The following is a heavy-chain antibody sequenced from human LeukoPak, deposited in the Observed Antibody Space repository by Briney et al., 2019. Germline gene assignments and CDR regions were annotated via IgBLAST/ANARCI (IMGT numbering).Heavy chain of an antibody. D-gene: IGHD2-2*01. CDR2: ISGSGGST. J-gene: IGHJ4*02. CDR1: GFTFSSYA. V-gene: IGHV3-23*01. CDR3: AKFMCSSTSCFPDY. Sequence: GGSLRLSCAASGFTFSSYAMSWVRQAPGKGLEWVSAISGSGGSTYYADSVKGRFTISRDNSKNTLYLQMNSLRAEDTAVYYCAKFMCSSTSCFPDYWGQGTLVTVSS.